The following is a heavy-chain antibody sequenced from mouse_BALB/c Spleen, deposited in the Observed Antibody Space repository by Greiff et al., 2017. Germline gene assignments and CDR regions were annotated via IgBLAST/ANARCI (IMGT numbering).Heavy chain of an antibody. CDR3: AEGNAMDY. CDR2: ISSGGSYT. Sequence: EVMLVESGGDLVKPGGSLKLSCAASGFTFSSYGMSWVRQTPDKRLEWVATISSGGSYTYYPDSVKGRFTISRDNAKNTLYLQMSSLKSEDTAMYCCAEGNAMDYWGQGTSVTVSS. J-gene: IGHJ4*01. CDR1: GFTFSSYG. V-gene: IGHV5-6*01.